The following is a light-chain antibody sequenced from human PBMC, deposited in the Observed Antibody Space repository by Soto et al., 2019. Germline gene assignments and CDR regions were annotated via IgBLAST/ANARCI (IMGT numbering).Light chain of an antibody. V-gene: IGLV2-14*01. CDR2: EVT. Sequence: QSALTQPAYVSGSPGQSITISCTGTSSDIGSYDYVSWYQQHPGKAPNLIIYEVTGRPSGVSNRFSGSKSGNTASLTISGLQAEDEADYYCSSFTSTSTRLFGSGTKV. CDR3: SSFTSTSTRL. J-gene: IGLJ1*01. CDR1: SSDIGSYDY.